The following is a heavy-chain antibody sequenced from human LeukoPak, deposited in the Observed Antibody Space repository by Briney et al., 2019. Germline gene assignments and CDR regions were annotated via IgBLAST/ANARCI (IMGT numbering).Heavy chain of an antibody. CDR2: INTNTGNP. CDR1: GYTFTTYS. Sequence: ASVKVSCKASGYTFTTYSMNWVRQAPGQGLEWMGWINTNTGNPTYAQGFTGRCAFSLDTSVSTAYLQINSLRGEDTAVYFCARDLGYDSSGYYVAWGQGTLVTVSS. V-gene: IGHV7-4-1*02. J-gene: IGHJ5*02. CDR3: ARDLGYDSSGYYVA. D-gene: IGHD3-22*01.